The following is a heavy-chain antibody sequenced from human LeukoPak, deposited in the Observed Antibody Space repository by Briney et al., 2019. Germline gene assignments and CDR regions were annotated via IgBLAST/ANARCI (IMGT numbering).Heavy chain of an antibody. CDR3: ARDSHYYDSTGFDY. CDR2: IYSGGST. CDR1: GFTVSSNY. V-gene: IGHV3-53*01. Sequence: GGSLRLSCAASGFTVSSNYMSWVRQAPGKGLEWVSIIYSGGSTFYADSVKGRFTISRDNAKNSLYLQMNSLRAEDTAVYYCARDSHYYDSTGFDYWGQGTLVTVSS. J-gene: IGHJ4*02. D-gene: IGHD3-22*01.